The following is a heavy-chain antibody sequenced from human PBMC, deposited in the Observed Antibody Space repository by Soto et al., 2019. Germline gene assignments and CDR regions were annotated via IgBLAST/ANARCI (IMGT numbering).Heavy chain of an antibody. Sequence: SETLSLTCTVSGGSINSGGYYWNWIRQHPGKGLEWLGYLYYRGNTYYNPSLKSRITISGDTSKNQFSLKLSSVTAADTAVYYCATDAHNRKSNYYYALDVWGQGTTVTVSS. CDR3: ATDAHNRKSNYYYALDV. V-gene: IGHV4-31*03. CDR2: LYYRGNT. J-gene: IGHJ6*02. CDR1: GGSINSGGYY.